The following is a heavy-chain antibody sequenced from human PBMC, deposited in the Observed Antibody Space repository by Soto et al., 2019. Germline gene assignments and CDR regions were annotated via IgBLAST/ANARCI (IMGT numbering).Heavy chain of an antibody. V-gene: IGHV6-1*01. CDR2: TYYRSMWNS. CDR1: GDSVSRTSVA. J-gene: IGHJ4*02. Sequence: QVQLHQSGPGLVKPSQTLSLTCAISGDSVSRTSVAWNWIRQSPSRGLEWLGRTYYRSMWNSDYAVSVRGRITINPDTSKSQFSLQLNSVTPEDTAVYYCVRGQFSAFDCWGQGTLVTVSS. CDR3: VRGQFSAFDC.